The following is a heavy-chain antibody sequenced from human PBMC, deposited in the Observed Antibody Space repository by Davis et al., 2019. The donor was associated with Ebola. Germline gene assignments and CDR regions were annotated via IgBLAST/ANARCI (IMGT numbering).Heavy chain of an antibody. Sequence: GESLKISCAVSGFTFDTYWMSWVRQAPGKGLEWVANIKQDGSVKHYVDSVKGRFTISRDNAMRSLYLQMNSLRVGDTAKYYCVRDSADAYISAGGFDNWGQGVLVTVSS. V-gene: IGHV3-7*01. D-gene: IGHD6-25*01. CDR3: VRDSADAYISAGGFDN. J-gene: IGHJ4*02. CDR2: IKQDGSVK. CDR1: GFTFDTYW.